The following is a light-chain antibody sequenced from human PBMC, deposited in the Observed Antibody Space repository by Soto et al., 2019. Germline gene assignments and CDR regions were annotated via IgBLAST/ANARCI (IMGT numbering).Light chain of an antibody. J-gene: IGKJ5*01. V-gene: IGKV3-11*01. Sequence: TQSPSSLSASVGDRVTITCRASQGIRNELSWYQQKPGQAPRLLIYGAFNRATGIPARFSGSGSGTDFTLTISSLEPEDSAIYYCQQRNIWPPVTFGQGTRLEIK. CDR3: QQRNIWPPVT. CDR1: QGIRNE. CDR2: GAF.